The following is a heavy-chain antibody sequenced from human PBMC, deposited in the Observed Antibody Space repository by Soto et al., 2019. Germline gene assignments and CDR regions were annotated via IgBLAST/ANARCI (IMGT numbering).Heavy chain of an antibody. Sequence: GGSLRLSCAASGFTFSSYAMHWVRQAPGKGLEWVAVISYDGSNKYYAGSVKGRFTISRENAKNSLYLQMNSLRAGDTAVYYCARATLTTNDAFDIWGQGTMVTVSS. V-gene: IGHV3-30*14. CDR2: ISYDGSNK. D-gene: IGHD4-17*01. J-gene: IGHJ3*02. CDR3: ARATLTTNDAFDI. CDR1: GFTFSSYA.